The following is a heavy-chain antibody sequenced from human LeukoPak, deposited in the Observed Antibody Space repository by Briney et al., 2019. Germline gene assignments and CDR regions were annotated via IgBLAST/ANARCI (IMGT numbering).Heavy chain of an antibody. CDR3: ARGGGYSSGWFLFDY. J-gene: IGHJ4*02. CDR2: INHSGST. Sequence: PSETLSLTCAVYGGSFSGYYWSWIRQPPGKGLEWIGEINHSGSTNYNPSLKSRVTISVDTSKNQFSLKLSSVTAADTAVYYCARGGGYSSGWFLFDYWGQGTLVTVSS. CDR1: GGSFSGYY. V-gene: IGHV4-34*01. D-gene: IGHD6-19*01.